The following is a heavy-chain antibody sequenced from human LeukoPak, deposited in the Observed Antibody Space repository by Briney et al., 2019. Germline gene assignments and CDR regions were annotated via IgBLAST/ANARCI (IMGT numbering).Heavy chain of an antibody. CDR3: AREKSGDGYTMTDY. J-gene: IGHJ4*02. CDR2: IYYSGST. CDR1: GVSISSYY. V-gene: IGHV4-59*01. D-gene: IGHD5-24*01. Sequence: SETLSLTCTVSGVSISSYYWSWIRQPPGKGLEWIGYIYYSGSTNYNPSLKSRVTISVDTSKNQFSLKLSSVTAADTAVYYCAREKSGDGYTMTDYWGQGTLVTVSS.